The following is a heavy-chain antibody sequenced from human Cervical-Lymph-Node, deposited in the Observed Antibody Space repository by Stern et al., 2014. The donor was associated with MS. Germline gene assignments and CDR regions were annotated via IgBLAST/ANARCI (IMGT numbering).Heavy chain of an antibody. J-gene: IGHJ4*02. CDR3: ARDLRDISGYYLDS. D-gene: IGHD3-22*01. CDR1: GYSFNSYA. V-gene: IGHV7-4-1*02. Sequence: QVQLVQSGSELRKPGASVKVSCKASGYSFNSYAVTWVRQAPGQGLEWVGWINTNAGNPTYAQGFTGRFVFSLDTSVSTTYLHISSLKAEDTAVYYCARDLRDISGYYLDSWGQGSLVTVSS. CDR2: INTNAGNP.